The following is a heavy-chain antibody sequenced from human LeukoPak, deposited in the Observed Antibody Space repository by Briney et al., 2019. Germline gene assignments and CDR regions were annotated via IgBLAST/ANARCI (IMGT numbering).Heavy chain of an antibody. CDR3: ARERSSSWAAVSLGY. J-gene: IGHJ4*02. D-gene: IGHD6-13*01. Sequence: GGSLRLSCAASGFTFSSYAMSWVRQAPGKGLVWVSRINSDGSSTSYADSVKGRFTISRDNAKNTLYLQMNSLRAEDTAVYYCARERSSSWAAVSLGYWGQGTLVTVSS. V-gene: IGHV3-74*01. CDR2: INSDGSST. CDR1: GFTFSSYA.